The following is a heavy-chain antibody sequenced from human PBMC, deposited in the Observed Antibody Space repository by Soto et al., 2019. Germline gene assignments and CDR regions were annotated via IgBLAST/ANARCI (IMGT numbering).Heavy chain of an antibody. CDR3: ARDVAAADY. Sequence: ASVKVSCKGSGYTFTSYAMHWLRQAPGQRLEWMGWINAGNGNTKYSQKFQGRVTITTDTSATTAYMELSSLRPEDTAVYYCARDVAAADYWGQGTLVTVSS. CDR1: GYTFTSYA. J-gene: IGHJ4*02. V-gene: IGHV1-3*01. D-gene: IGHD6-13*01. CDR2: INAGNGNT.